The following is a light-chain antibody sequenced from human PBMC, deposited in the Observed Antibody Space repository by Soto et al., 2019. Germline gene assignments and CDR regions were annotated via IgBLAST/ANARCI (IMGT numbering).Light chain of an antibody. CDR1: SSDVGGYNY. CDR3: CSYAGDYTFV. Sequence: QSALTQPRSVSGSPGQSVTISCTGTSSDVGGYNYVTWYQQYPGKAPKVMIYDVKTRPSGVPDRFSGSKSGNTASLTISGLQAEGEADYYCCSYAGDYTFVFGTGTKLTVL. J-gene: IGLJ1*01. CDR2: DVK. V-gene: IGLV2-11*01.